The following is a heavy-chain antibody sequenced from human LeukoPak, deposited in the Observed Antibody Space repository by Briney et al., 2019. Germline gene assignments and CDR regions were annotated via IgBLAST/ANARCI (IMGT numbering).Heavy chain of an antibody. CDR2: IIPIFGTA. V-gene: IGHV1-69*05. Sequence: VASVKVSCKASGGTFSSYAISWVRQAPGQGLEWMGGIIPIFGTANYAQKFQGRVTITTDESTSTAYMELSSLRSEDTAVYYCAFSPAYGDYDRAFAFDIWGQGTMVTVSS. D-gene: IGHD4-17*01. CDR1: GGTFSSYA. CDR3: AFSPAYGDYDRAFAFDI. J-gene: IGHJ3*02.